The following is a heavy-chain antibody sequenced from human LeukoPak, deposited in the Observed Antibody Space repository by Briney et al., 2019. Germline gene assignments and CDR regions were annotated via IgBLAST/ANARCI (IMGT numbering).Heavy chain of an antibody. D-gene: IGHD5-18*01. CDR3: AREHTAMAEGAFDI. V-gene: IGHV3-53*01. J-gene: IGHJ3*02. Sequence: GGSLRLSCAASGFTVSNNYMSWVRQAPGKGLEWASVIYSGGSTYYTDSVKGRFTISRDNSKNTLYLQMNSLRAEDTAVYYCAREHTAMAEGAFDIWGQGTMVTVSS. CDR2: IYSGGST. CDR1: GFTVSNNY.